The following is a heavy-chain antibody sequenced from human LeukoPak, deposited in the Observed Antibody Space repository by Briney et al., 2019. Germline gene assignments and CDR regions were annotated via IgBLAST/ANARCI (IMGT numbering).Heavy chain of an antibody. CDR2: IYHSGST. J-gene: IGHJ6*03. D-gene: IGHD2-15*01. CDR3: AREKVEDTYYYYMDV. Sequence: PSETLSLTCAVSGGSISSSNWWSWVRQPPGKGLEWIGEIYHSGSTNYNPSLKSRVTISVDKSKNQFSLKLSSVTAADTAVYYCAREKVEDTYYYYMDVWGKGTTVTVSS. CDR1: GGSISSSNW. V-gene: IGHV4-4*02.